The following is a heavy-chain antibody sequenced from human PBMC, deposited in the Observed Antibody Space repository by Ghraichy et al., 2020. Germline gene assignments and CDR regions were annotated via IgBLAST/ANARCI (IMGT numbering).Heavy chain of an antibody. CDR2: MNPNSGNT. Sequence: ASVKVSCKASGYTFTSYDINWVRQATGQGLEWMGWMNPNSGNTGYAQKFQGRVTMTRNTSISTAYMELSSLRSEDTAVYYCARWVTKRQKAGIAAAGTRADYGMDVWGQGTTVTVSS. D-gene: IGHD6-13*01. CDR1: GYTFTSYD. CDR3: ARWVTKRQKAGIAAAGTRADYGMDV. J-gene: IGHJ6*02. V-gene: IGHV1-8*01.